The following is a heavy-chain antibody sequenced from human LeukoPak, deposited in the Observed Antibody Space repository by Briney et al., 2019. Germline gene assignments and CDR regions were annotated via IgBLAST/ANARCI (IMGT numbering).Heavy chain of an antibody. V-gene: IGHV1-46*01. J-gene: IGHJ4*02. D-gene: IGHD3-3*01. Sequence: GASVKVSCKASGYTFTSYYMHWVRQAPGQGLEWMGIINPSGGSTSYAQKFQGRVTMTRDTSTSTVYMELSSLRSDDTAVYYCAREPFNDFWSGLVVANPPDYWGQGTLVTVSS. CDR3: AREPFNDFWSGLVVANPPDY. CDR1: GYTFTSYY. CDR2: INPSGGST.